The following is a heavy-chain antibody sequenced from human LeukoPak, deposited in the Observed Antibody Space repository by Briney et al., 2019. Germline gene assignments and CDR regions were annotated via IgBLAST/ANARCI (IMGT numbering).Heavy chain of an antibody. V-gene: IGHV1-18*01. D-gene: IGHD6-13*01. CDR2: ISAYNGNT. J-gene: IGHJ3*02. CDR3: AREIAAAGIDAFDI. CDR1: GYTFTSYG. Sequence: ASVKVSCKASGYTFTSYGISWVRQAPGPGLECMGWISAYNGNTNYAQKLQGRVTMTTDTSTSTAYMELRSLRSDDTAVYYCAREIAAAGIDAFDIWGQGTMVTVSS.